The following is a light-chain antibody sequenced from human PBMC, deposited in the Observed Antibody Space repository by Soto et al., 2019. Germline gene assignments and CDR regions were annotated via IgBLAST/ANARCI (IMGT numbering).Light chain of an antibody. V-gene: IGKV3-20*01. CDR1: QSVSSAY. CDR3: QQSHNSFT. Sequence: EIVLTQSPATLSLSPGERATLSCRASQSVSSAYLAWFHQRPGQAPRLLIYAASTRATGIPDRFSGSGSGTDFTLTISRLEPEDFAVYYCQQSHNSFTFGQGTRLEIK. J-gene: IGKJ5*01. CDR2: AAS.